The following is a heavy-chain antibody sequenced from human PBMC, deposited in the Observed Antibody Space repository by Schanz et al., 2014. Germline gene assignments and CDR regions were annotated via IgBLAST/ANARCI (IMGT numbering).Heavy chain of an antibody. V-gene: IGHV1-69*02. CDR2: IIPVLNIA. Sequence: QLQLVQSGAEVKKPGSSVKVSCKLSGGTFSSYTISWMRQAPGQGLEWMGKIIPVLNIATYAQRFQGRVSITADTSTNTAYMELSSLTSEDTAVYYCARGRTFDYWGQGTLVIVSS. J-gene: IGHJ4*02. CDR1: GGTFSSYT. CDR3: ARGRTFDY.